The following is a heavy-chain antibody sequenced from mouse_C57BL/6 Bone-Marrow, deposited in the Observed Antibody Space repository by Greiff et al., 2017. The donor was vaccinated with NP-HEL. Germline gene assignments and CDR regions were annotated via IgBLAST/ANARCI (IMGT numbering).Heavy chain of an antibody. D-gene: IGHD1-1*01. CDR3: ARIYYYGRDY. CDR2: ISYDGSN. Sequence: EVQLQQSGPGLVKPSQSLSLTCSVTGYSITSGYYWNWIRQFPGNKLEWMGYISYDGSNNYNPSLKNRISITRDTTKNQFFLKLNSVTTEDTATYYCARIYYYGRDYWGQGTTLTVSS. V-gene: IGHV3-6*01. J-gene: IGHJ2*01. CDR1: GYSITSGYY.